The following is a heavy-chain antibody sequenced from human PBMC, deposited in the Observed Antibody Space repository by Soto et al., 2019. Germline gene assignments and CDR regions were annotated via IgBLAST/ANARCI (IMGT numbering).Heavy chain of an antibody. V-gene: IGHV3-30-3*01. Sequence: QVQLVESGGGVVQPGRSLRLSCAASGFTLGSYAMHWVRQAPGKGLEWVAVISYDGSNKYYADSVKGRFTIPRDNSKNTLYLQMNSLRAEDTAVYYCAREANGDYRNYFDYWGQGTLVTVSS. J-gene: IGHJ4*02. D-gene: IGHD4-17*01. CDR3: AREANGDYRNYFDY. CDR1: GFTLGSYA. CDR2: ISYDGSNK.